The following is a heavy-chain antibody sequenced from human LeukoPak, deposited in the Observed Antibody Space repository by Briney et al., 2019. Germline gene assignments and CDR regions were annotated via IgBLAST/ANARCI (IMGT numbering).Heavy chain of an antibody. J-gene: IGHJ4*02. Sequence: GGSLRLSCAASRFTFSRYWMHWVRQAPGKGLVWVSRINSDGISTSYADSVKGRFTISRDNAKNSLYLQMNSLRAEDTAVYYCARIFLWSFDYWGQGTLVTVSS. D-gene: IGHD2/OR15-2a*01. CDR2: INSDGIST. CDR1: RFTFSRYW. V-gene: IGHV3-74*01. CDR3: ARIFLWSFDY.